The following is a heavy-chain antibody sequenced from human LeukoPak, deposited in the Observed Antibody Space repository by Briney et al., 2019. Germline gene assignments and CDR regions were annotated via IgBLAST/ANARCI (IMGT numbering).Heavy chain of an antibody. D-gene: IGHD3-22*01. J-gene: IGHJ4*02. CDR3: ARMVGRNAKIVAY. Sequence: GGSLRLSCAASGFTFSDYYMSWIRQAPGMGLEWVSYISSSTSYTNYADSVKGRFTISRDNAKNSLYLQMNSLRAEDTAVYFCARMVGRNAKIVAYWGQGTLATVSS. CDR2: ISSSTSYT. CDR1: GFTFSDYY. V-gene: IGHV3-11*06.